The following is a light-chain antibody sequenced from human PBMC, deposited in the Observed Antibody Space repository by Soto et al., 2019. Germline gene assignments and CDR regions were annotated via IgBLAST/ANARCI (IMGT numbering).Light chain of an antibody. V-gene: IGLV2-14*03. CDR2: DVS. J-gene: IGLJ1*01. CDR3: CSYTTTTSRV. Sequence: QSALTQPASVSGSPGQSITISCTGTSSDVGHYNYVSWYQQQPGNAPKLVIYDVSIRASGVSDRFSGSKSGNTASLTISGLQAEDEADYYCCSYTTTTSRVFGTGTKVTVL. CDR1: SSDVGHYNY.